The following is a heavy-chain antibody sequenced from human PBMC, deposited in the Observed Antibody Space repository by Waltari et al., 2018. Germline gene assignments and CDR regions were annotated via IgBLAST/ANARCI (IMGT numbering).Heavy chain of an antibody. V-gene: IGHV3-21*01. Sequence: DVQLVESGGGLVKPGGSLRLSVAASGFSVRSYDMKWVRTAPGGVLEWVASISGSGRSYIFYTDSVKGLFTISRDNAKNSLFLQMNSLRAEDTAVYYCTRDLYGSGGDYFDPWGQGTLVTVSS. CDR1: GFSVRSYD. J-gene: IGHJ4*02. D-gene: IGHD6-19*01. CDR3: TRDLYGSGGDYFDP. CDR2: ISGSGRSYI.